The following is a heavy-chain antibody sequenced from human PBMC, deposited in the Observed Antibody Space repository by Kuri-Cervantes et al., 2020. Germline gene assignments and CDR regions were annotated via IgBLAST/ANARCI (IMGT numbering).Heavy chain of an antibody. V-gene: IGHV4-34*01. J-gene: IGHJ6*03. Sequence: ESLKISCAASGFNFNIYSMNWARQAPGKGLEWIGEINHSGSTNYNPSLKSRVTISVDTSKNQFSLQLNSVTAADTAVYYCARGGGDYSPYYYMDVWGKGTTVTVSS. D-gene: IGHD4-11*01. CDR2: INHSGST. CDR1: GFNFNIYS. CDR3: ARGGGDYSPYYYMDV.